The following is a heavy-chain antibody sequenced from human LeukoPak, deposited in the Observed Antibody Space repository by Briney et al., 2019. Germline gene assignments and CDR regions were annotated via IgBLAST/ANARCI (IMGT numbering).Heavy chain of an antibody. J-gene: IGHJ4*02. V-gene: IGHV3-74*01. CDR2: IKSDGSDT. CDR3: ARGSWTGVEY. CDR1: GFTFSTYW. D-gene: IGHD3/OR15-3a*01. Sequence: GGSLRLSCADSGFTFSTYWTHWVRQAPGEGLVWVSRIKSDGSDTSYADSVKGRFTISRDNAKNTLYLQMNSLRAEDTAVYYCARGSWTGVEYWGQGALVTVSS.